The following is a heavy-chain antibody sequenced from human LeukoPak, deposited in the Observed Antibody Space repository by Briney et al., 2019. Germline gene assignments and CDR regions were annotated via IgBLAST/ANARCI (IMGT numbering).Heavy chain of an antibody. V-gene: IGHV4-61*02. J-gene: IGHJ5*02. Sequence: PSQTLCLTCTVSSGSISSGSYYWSWIRQPAGKGLEWIGRMYSSGSTNYNPSLQSRVTISRDTSKNQFSLNLSSVTAADTAIYYCARGIALTGSTKGDWFDPWGQGTLVTVSS. CDR3: ARGIALTGSTKGDWFDP. D-gene: IGHD1-20*01. CDR2: MYSSGST. CDR1: SGSISSGSYY.